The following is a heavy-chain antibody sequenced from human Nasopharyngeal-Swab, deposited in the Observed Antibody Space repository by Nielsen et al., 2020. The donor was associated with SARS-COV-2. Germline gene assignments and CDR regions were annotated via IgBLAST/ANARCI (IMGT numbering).Heavy chain of an antibody. V-gene: IGHV4-39*01. CDR1: GGSISSGSYY. J-gene: IGHJ2*01. CDR3: ARRVGVVATHSPVDWYFDL. CDR2: IYYSGST. D-gene: IGHD2-15*01. Sequence: SETLSLTCTVSGGSISSGSYYWGWIRQPPGKGLEWIGSIYYSGSTYYNPSLKSRVTIPVDTSKNQFSLKLSSVTAADTAVYYCARRVGVVATHSPVDWYFDLWGRGTLVTVSS.